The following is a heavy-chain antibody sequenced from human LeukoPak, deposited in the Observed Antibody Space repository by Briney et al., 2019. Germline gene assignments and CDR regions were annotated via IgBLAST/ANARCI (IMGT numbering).Heavy chain of an antibody. CDR1: GGSISSGGYY. D-gene: IGHD3-3*01. Sequence: PSQTLSLTCTVSGGSISSGGYYWSWIRQHPGKGLEWIGYIYYSGSTYYNPSLKSRVTISVDTSKNQFSLKLSSVAAADTAVYYCARHPHYDFWAVPTFDYWGQGTLVTVSS. CDR3: ARHPHYDFWAVPTFDY. CDR2: IYYSGST. J-gene: IGHJ4*02. V-gene: IGHV4-31*03.